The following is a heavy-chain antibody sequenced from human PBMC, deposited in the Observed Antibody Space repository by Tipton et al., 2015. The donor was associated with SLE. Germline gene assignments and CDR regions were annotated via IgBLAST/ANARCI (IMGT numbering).Heavy chain of an antibody. CDR2: ISGSGVDP. V-gene: IGHV3-23*01. Sequence: SLRLSCAASGFNFDNYGMSWVRQAPGKGLEWVSAISGSGVDPYYADSVKGRFSISRDNSKNTLYLQMNSLRPEDTAVYSCARGWDSYYFDYWGQGKLVTVSS. CDR3: ARGWDSYYFDY. CDR1: GFNFDNYG. D-gene: IGHD1-26*01. J-gene: IGHJ4*02.